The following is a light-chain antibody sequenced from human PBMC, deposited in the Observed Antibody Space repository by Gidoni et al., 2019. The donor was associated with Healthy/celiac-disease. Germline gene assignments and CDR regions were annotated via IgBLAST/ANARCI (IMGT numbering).Light chain of an antibody. Sequence: EFVLTQSPGTLSLSPGERDTLPCRASQSVSSSYLAWYQQKPGQAPRLLIYGASSRATGIPDRFSGSGSGTDFTLTISRLEPEDFAVYYCQQYGSSQWTFGQGTKVEIK. CDR3: QQYGSSQWT. CDR2: GAS. J-gene: IGKJ1*01. V-gene: IGKV3-20*01. CDR1: QSVSSSY.